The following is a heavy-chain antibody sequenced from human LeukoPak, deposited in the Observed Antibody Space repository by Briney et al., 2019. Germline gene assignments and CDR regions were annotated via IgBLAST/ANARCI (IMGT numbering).Heavy chain of an antibody. V-gene: IGHV1-46*01. CDR1: GYTFTNYY. D-gene: IGHD3-9*01. Sequence: VASVKVSCQASGYTFTNYYMHWVRQAPGQGLEWIGIINPSDGSTSYAQKFQGRVTMTRDTSTSTVYMELSSLRSEDTAVYFCARTHYDRLSGYYSGGGPFDYWGQGTQVTVSS. CDR2: INPSDGST. J-gene: IGHJ4*02. CDR3: ARTHYDRLSGYYSGGGPFDY.